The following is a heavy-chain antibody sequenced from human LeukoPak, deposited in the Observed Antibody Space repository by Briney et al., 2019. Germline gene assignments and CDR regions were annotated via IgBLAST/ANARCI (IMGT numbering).Heavy chain of an antibody. D-gene: IGHD3-9*01. CDR3: AARRGSYDILTGYYDY. J-gene: IGHJ4*02. CDR2: IYYSGST. CDR1: GGSISSSSYY. V-gene: IGHV4-39*01. Sequence: NPSETLSLTCTVSGGSISSSSYYWGWIRQPPGKGLEWIGSIYYSGSTYYNPSLKSRVTISVDTSKNQFSLKLSSVTAADTAVYYCAARRGSYDILTGYYDYWGQGTLVTVSS.